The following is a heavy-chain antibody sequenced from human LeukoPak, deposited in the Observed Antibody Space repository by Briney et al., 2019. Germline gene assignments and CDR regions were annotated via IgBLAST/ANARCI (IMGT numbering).Heavy chain of an antibody. CDR2: ITDSGRTI. CDR1: GFTFSTYE. Sequence: GGSLRLSCAASGFTFSTYEMNWVRQAPGKGLEWVSYITDSGRTIYYADSVKGRFTISRDNAKNSLFLQMNSLRAEDTAVYYCARDWYNNSDAFDIWGQGTMATVSS. CDR3: ARDWYNNSDAFDI. J-gene: IGHJ3*02. V-gene: IGHV3-48*03. D-gene: IGHD4-11*01.